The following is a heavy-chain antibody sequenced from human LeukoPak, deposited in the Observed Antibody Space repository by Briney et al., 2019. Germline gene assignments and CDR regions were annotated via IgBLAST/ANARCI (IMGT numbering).Heavy chain of an antibody. V-gene: IGHV3-30*18. D-gene: IGHD3-10*01. Sequence: PGGSLRLSCAASGFTFSSYGMHWVRQAPGKGLEWVAVISYDGSNKYYADSVTGRFTISRDNSKNTLYLQMSSLRAEDTAVYYCAKENHIDYYGSGSYYTNFDYWGQGTLVTVSS. J-gene: IGHJ4*02. CDR2: ISYDGSNK. CDR1: GFTFSSYG. CDR3: AKENHIDYYGSGSYYTNFDY.